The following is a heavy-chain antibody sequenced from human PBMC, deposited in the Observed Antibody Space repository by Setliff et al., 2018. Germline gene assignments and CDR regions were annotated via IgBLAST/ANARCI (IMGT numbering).Heavy chain of an antibody. V-gene: IGHV1-18*01. J-gene: IGHJ4*02. CDR2: ISPYTGNT. Sequence: ASVKVSCKASGYTFTDYGISWVRQAPGQGLEWMGWISPYTGNTFYAPQFQGRVIMTTDTSAKTAYMDLRSLGTDDTAVYYCSRLVRYCTTTTCQRASGGEFWGQGTLVTVSS. D-gene: IGHD2-2*01. CDR3: SRLVRYCTTTTCQRASGGEF. CDR1: GYTFTDYG.